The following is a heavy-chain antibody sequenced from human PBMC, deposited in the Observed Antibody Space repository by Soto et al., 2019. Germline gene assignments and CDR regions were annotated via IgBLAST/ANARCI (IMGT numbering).Heavy chain of an antibody. CDR3: AKDGTGGGYVFMDFDY. J-gene: IGHJ4*02. V-gene: IGHV3-23*01. CDR2: ISGSGGTT. CDR1: GFTFRSYA. Sequence: HPGGSLRLSCAASGFTFRSYAMSWVRQAPGKGLEWVSAISGSGGTTYYADSVKGRFTISRDNFKSTLFLQMNSLRAEDTALYYCAKDGTGGGYVFMDFDYWGLGTLVTVSS. D-gene: IGHD3-16*01.